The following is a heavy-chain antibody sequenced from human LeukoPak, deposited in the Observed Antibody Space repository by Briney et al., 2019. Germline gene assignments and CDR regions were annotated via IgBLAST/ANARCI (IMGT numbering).Heavy chain of an antibody. D-gene: IGHD6-19*01. V-gene: IGHV4-59*01. CDR2: IYYSGST. J-gene: IGHJ5*02. CDR1: GGSISSYY. Sequence: PSETLSLTCTVSGGSISSYYWSWIRQPPGKGLEWIGYIYYSGSTNYNPSLKSRVTISVDTSKNQFSLKLSSVTAADTAAYYCARETGSSGWYDGEHWFDPWGQGTLVTVSS. CDR3: ARETGSSGWYDGEHWFDP.